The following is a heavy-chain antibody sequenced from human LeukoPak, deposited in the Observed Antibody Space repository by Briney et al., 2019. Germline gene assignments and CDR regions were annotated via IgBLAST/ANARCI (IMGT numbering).Heavy chain of an antibody. J-gene: IGHJ4*02. D-gene: IGHD3-10*01. V-gene: IGHV1-2*02. Sequence: ASVKVSCKASGYTFSGTGWYLYWLREAPGQGLECMGWIYPNNGATAYAQKFQGRVAMTRDTSITTAYMELSRLRPDDTAVYYCARDGPAQMVDFDYWGQGTLVTVSS. CDR1: GYTFSGTGWY. CDR2: IYPNNGAT. CDR3: ARDGPAQMVDFDY.